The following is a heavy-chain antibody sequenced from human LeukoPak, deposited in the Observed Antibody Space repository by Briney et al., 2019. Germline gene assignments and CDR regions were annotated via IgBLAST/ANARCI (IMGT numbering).Heavy chain of an antibody. CDR2: INPDSGGT. CDR1: GYTFSDYY. V-gene: IGHV1-2*02. J-gene: IGHJ5*02. CDR3: TREAKAGNWFDP. D-gene: IGHD4/OR15-4a*01. Sequence: ASVKVSCKASGYTFSDYYIHWVRQAPGPGLEWMGWINPDSGGTNYAQKFQGRVTMTRDTSLTTVYMELSRLRSDDTAVFYCTREAKAGNWFDPWGQGTRVSVSS.